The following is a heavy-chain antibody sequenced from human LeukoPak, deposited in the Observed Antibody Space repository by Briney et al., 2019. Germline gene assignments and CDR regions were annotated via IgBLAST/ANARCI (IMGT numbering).Heavy chain of an antibody. V-gene: IGHV3-64*01. CDR1: GFTFSNYA. D-gene: IGHD5-24*01. CDR2: ISSNGGST. J-gene: IGHJ4*02. CDR3: ARDRGRWLRICDY. Sequence: GGSLRLSCAASGFTFSNYAMHWVRQAPGKGLEYVSAISSNGGSTYYANSVKGRFTISRDNSKNTLYLQMGSLRAEDMAVYYCARDRGRWLRICDYWGQGTLVTVSS.